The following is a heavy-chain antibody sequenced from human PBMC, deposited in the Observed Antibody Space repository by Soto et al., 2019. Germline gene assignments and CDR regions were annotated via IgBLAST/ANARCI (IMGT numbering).Heavy chain of an antibody. D-gene: IGHD4-17*01. CDR2: IYNSGST. Sequence: QVQLQESGPGLVKPSETLSLTCTVSGGSISSYYWNWLRQPPGKGLEWIGYIYNSGSTNYNPSLRSRGTISVDTSKTQFSLKLTSVTAADTAVYYCASGDYAAAWYFVLLGRGTLVTVSS. V-gene: IGHV4-59*01. CDR1: GGSISSYY. CDR3: ASGDYAAAWYFVL. J-gene: IGHJ2*01.